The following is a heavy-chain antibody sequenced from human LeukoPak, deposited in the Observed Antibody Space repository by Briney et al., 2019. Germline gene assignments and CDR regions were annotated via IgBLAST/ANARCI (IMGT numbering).Heavy chain of an antibody. CDR3: ATEAHRSVTTPYYYYMDV. CDR1: GYTLTELS. V-gene: IGHV1-24*01. CDR2: FDPEDGET. Sequence: ASVKVSCKVSGYTLTELSMHWVRQAPGNGREWMGGFDPEDGETIYAQKFQGGVPMPEDTSTDTAYMELSSLRSEDTAVYYCATEAHRSVTTPYYYYMDVWGKGTTVTVSS. J-gene: IGHJ6*03. D-gene: IGHD4-17*01.